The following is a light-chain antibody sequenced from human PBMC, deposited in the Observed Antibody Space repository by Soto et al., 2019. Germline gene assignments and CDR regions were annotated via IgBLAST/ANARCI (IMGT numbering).Light chain of an antibody. V-gene: IGLV2-14*01. CDR2: NVN. CDR3: TSSTIFPTYV. J-gene: IGLJ6*01. CDR1: SSDVGGYDY. Sequence: QSVLTQPASVSRSPGQAITISCTGTSSDVGGYDYVAWYQQYPDKAPKLLIYNVNNRPSGVSLRFSGSKSGNTASLTISWLPLEGEANYQPTSSTIFPTYVF.